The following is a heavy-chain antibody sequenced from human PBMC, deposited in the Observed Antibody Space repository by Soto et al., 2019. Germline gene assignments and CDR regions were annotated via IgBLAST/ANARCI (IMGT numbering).Heavy chain of an antibody. J-gene: IGHJ6*02. V-gene: IGHV3-30-3*01. CDR2: ISYDGSNK. CDR3: ARDLLERITIFGVVPYYYYYGMDV. D-gene: IGHD3-3*01. CDR1: GFTFSSYA. Sequence: QVQLVESGGGVVQPGRSLRLSCAASGFTFSSYAMHWVRQAPGKGLEWVAVISYDGSNKYYADSVKGRFTISRDNSKNTLYLQMNSLRAEDTAVYYCARDLLERITIFGVVPYYYYYGMDVWGQGTTVTVSS.